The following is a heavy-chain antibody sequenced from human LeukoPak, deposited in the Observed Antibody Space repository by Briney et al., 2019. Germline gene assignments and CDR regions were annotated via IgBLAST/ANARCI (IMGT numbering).Heavy chain of an antibody. CDR1: GFTFDDYA. Sequence: GGSLRLSCAASGFTFDDYAMHWVRQAPGKGLEWVSGISWNSGSIGYADSVKGRFTISRDNAKNSLYLQMNSLRAEDTAVYYCARGLKPPSDWGQGTLVTVSS. J-gene: IGHJ4*02. D-gene: IGHD1-14*01. CDR3: ARGLKPPSD. CDR2: ISWNSGSI. V-gene: IGHV3-9*01.